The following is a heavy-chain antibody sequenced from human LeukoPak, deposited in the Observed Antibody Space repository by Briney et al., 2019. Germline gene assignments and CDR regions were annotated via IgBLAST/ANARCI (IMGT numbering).Heavy chain of an antibody. D-gene: IGHD3-9*01. CDR3: AKASHYDILTGYYTLGGYFDY. CDR2: ISGSGGST. Sequence: AGGSLRLSCAASGFTFSSYAMSWVRQAPGKGLERVSAISGSGGSTYYADSVKGRFTISRDNSKNTLYLQMNSLRAEDTAIYYCAKASHYDILTGYYTLGGYFDYWGQGTLVTVSS. CDR1: GFTFSSYA. V-gene: IGHV3-23*01. J-gene: IGHJ4*02.